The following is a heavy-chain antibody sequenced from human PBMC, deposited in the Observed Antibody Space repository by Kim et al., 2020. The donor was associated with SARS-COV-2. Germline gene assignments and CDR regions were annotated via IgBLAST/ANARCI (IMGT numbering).Heavy chain of an antibody. D-gene: IGHD5-12*01. J-gene: IGHJ4*02. CDR3: TTGGYSGYDWTDY. Sequence: YAAPVKGRFTISRDDSKNTLDLQMNSLKTEDTAVYYCTTGGYSGYDWTDYWGQGTLVTVSS. V-gene: IGHV3-15*01.